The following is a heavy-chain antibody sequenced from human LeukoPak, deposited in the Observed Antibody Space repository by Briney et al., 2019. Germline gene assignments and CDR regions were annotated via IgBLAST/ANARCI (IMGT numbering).Heavy chain of an antibody. V-gene: IGHV4-39*01. Sequence: SETLSLTCTVSGGSISSSSYYWGWIRQPPGKGLEWIGSIYYSGSTYYKPSLKSRVTISVDTSKNQFSLKLSSVTAADTAVYYCASPRPSSYSSGWYPYGYWGQGTLVTVSS. CDR3: ASPRPSSYSSGWYPYGY. D-gene: IGHD6-19*01. CDR2: IYYSGST. CDR1: GGSISSSSYY. J-gene: IGHJ4*02.